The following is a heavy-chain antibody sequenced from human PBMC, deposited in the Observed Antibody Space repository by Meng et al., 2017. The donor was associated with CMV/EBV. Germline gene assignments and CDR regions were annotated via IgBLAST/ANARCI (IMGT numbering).Heavy chain of an antibody. V-gene: IGHV3-9*01. D-gene: IGHD1-26*01. Sequence: SLKISCAASGSTFDDYAMHWVRQGPGKGLEWVSGISWNSGFIGYAGSVRGRLTISRDNAKSSLYLQMNSLRAEDTALYYCAKVHPSGGSYYVGAVDYWGQGTLVTVSS. CDR2: ISWNSGFI. J-gene: IGHJ4*02. CDR3: AKVHPSGGSYYVGAVDY. CDR1: GSTFDDYA.